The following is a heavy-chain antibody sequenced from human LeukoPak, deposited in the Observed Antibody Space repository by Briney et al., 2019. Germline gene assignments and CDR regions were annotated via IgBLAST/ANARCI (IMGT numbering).Heavy chain of an antibody. V-gene: IGHV3-53*01. Sequence: GGSLRLSCAASGFSVSNTYMSWVRQAPGKGLEWLSIIYSGGNTYYADSVKGRFTISRDNSKNTLYLQMNRLRPEDTAVYYCARGTVTAPDYWGQGTLVTVSS. CDR3: ARGTVTAPDY. D-gene: IGHD2-21*02. CDR2: IYSGGNT. CDR1: GFSVSNTY. J-gene: IGHJ4*02.